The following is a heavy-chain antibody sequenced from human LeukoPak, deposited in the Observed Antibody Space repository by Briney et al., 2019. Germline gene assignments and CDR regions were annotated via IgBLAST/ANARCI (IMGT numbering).Heavy chain of an antibody. CDR1: GFTFSVYW. V-gene: IGHV3-7*05. CDR3: ATEVWFRADS. Sequence: GGSLRLSCAASGFTFSVYWMTWVRQAPGIGLEWVATIDQYGGQKNYVESVKGRFTISRDNAENSLFLQMNSLRADDTAVYYCATEVWFRADSWGQGTLVTVSS. CDR2: IDQYGGQK. J-gene: IGHJ4*02. D-gene: IGHD3-10*01.